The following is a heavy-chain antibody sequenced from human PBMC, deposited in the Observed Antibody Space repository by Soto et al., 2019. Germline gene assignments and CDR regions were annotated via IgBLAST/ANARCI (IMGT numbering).Heavy chain of an antibody. CDR3: ARLPVDTITSLDY. CDR1: GFTFSRYW. J-gene: IGHJ4*02. D-gene: IGHD3-3*01. V-gene: IGHV3-74*01. Sequence: EVQLVESGGDLVQPGGFLRLSCATSGFTFSRYWMHWVRQVPGKGLVWVSRINSDGSSISYSDSVKGGFTISRDNAKNTLYLQMKSLRVEDTAVYYCARLPVDTITSLDYWGQGNLVTVSS. CDR2: INSDGSSI.